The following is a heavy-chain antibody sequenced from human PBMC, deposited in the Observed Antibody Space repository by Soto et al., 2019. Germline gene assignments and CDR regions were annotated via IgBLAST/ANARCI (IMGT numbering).Heavy chain of an antibody. D-gene: IGHD3-22*01. J-gene: IGHJ4*02. Sequence: GASVKVSCKASGYTFTSSGISWVRKAPGQGLEWMGWISAYNGNTNYAQKLQGRVTMTTDTSTSTAYMELRSLRSDDTAVYYCARGYYDSSGYYLYFDFDYWGQGTLVTVSS. V-gene: IGHV1-18*01. CDR1: GYTFTSSG. CDR2: ISAYNGNT. CDR3: ARGYYDSSGYYLYFDFDY.